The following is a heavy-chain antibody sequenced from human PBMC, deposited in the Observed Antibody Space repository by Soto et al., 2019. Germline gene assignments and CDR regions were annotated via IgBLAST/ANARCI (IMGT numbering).Heavy chain of an antibody. CDR1: GYSFLNYG. J-gene: IGHJ5*02. D-gene: IGHD2-15*01. V-gene: IGHV1-18*01. Sequence: QVQLVQSGPEVKRSGASVTVSCKTSGYSFLNYGITWVRQAPGQGLEWMGWIGPKKGNTNYAQKFQGRVTLTTNASTSIVYMQLRSLKSDDTAVYYCAREHLPNCDTTSCYLPWLQPWGQGTLVAVSS. CDR3: AREHLPNCDTTSCYLPWLQP. CDR2: IGPKKGNT.